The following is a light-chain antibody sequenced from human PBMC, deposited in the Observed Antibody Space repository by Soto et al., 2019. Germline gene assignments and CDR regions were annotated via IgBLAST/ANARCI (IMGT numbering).Light chain of an antibody. CDR1: QTVYNGF. Sequence: ENVLTQSPGTLSLSPGERATLSCRASQTVYNGFLAWYQQKPGQAPRLLIYGASSRATGIPDRFSGSGSGTEFTLTISSLEPEDFAVYYCQQYVSAPRTFGQGTKVEI. CDR2: GAS. CDR3: QQYVSAPRT. J-gene: IGKJ1*01. V-gene: IGKV3-20*01.